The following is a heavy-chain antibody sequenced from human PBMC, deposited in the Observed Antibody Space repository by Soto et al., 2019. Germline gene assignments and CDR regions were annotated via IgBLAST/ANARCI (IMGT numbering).Heavy chain of an antibody. CDR1: CGSISSDDSS. V-gene: IGHV4-30-2*01. Sequence: SETLSLTCAVSCGSISSDDSSWSWIRQPPGKGLEWIGYIYHSGSTYYNPSLKSLVTISVDRSKNQFSLKLSSVTAADTAVYYCARDLWGYCGTDCYPLDVWGQGTTVTVS. CDR3: ARDLWGYCGTDCYPLDV. J-gene: IGHJ6*02. D-gene: IGHD2-21*02. CDR2: IYHSGST.